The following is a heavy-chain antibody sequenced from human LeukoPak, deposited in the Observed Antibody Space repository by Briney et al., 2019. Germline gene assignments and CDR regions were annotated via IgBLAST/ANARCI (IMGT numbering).Heavy chain of an antibody. CDR3: TRRVDATRWFDP. D-gene: IGHD2-15*01. CDR2: INSDGTTT. CDR1: GFTLSNYF. Sequence: PGGSLRLSCAASGFTLSNYFMHWVRQAPGKGLVWVSRINSDGTTTMYADSVKGRFTISRDNAKNTLYLQMNSLRDEDTAVYYCTRRVDATRWFDPWGQGTLVADSS. V-gene: IGHV3-74*03. J-gene: IGHJ5*02.